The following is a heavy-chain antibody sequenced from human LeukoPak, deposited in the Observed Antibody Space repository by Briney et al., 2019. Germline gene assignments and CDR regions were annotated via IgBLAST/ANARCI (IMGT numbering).Heavy chain of an antibody. CDR2: IIPIFGTA. CDR1: GGTFISYA. D-gene: IGHD3-3*01. Sequence: ASVKVSCKASGGTFISYAISWVRQAPGQGLEWMGGIIPIFGTANYAQKFQGRVTITADESTSTAYMGLSSLRSEDTAVYYCASQDREDDFWSGSIYWFDPWGQGTLVTVSS. CDR3: ASQDREDDFWSGSIYWFDP. J-gene: IGHJ5*02. V-gene: IGHV1-69*13.